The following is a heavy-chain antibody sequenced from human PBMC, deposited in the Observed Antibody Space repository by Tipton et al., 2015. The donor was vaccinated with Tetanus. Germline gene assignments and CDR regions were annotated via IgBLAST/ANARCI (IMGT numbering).Heavy chain of an antibody. CDR1: GFSLSDYA. Sequence: AVSGFSLSDYAINWVRQAPGKGLEWVSGISGDSSQIYYANSVRGRFTISRDNSKNTAYLQMDSLRVEDTALYYCRAEAGTDYWGQGTLVTASS. CDR2: ISGDSSQI. J-gene: IGHJ4*02. CDR3: RAEAGTDY. D-gene: IGHD6-19*01. V-gene: IGHV3-23*01.